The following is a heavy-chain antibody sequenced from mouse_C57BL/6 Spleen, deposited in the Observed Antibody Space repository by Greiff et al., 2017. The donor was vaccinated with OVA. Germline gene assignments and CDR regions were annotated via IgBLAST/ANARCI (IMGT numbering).Heavy chain of an antibody. CDR2: INPGSGGT. CDR3: ARGITTVVDD. D-gene: IGHD1-1*01. CDR1: GYAFTNYL. Sequence: QVQLQQSGAELVRPGASVKVSCKASGYAFTNYLMEWVKQRPGQGLEWIGVINPGSGGTNYNEKFKGKATLTADKSSSTAYMQLSSLTSEDSAVYFCARGITTVVDDWGQGTTLTVSS. J-gene: IGHJ2*01. V-gene: IGHV1-54*01.